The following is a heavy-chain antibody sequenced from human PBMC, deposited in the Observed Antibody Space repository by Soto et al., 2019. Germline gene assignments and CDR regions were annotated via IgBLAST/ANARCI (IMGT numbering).Heavy chain of an antibody. CDR2: ISGSGGST. V-gene: IGHV3-23*01. Sequence: GGSLRLSCAASGFTFSSYAMSWVRQAPGKGLEWVSAISGSGGSTYYTDSVKGRFTISRDNSKNTLYLQMNSLRAEDTAVYYCAKGREYYYYMDVWGKGTTVTVSS. J-gene: IGHJ6*03. CDR3: AKGREYYYYMDV. CDR1: GFTFSSYA.